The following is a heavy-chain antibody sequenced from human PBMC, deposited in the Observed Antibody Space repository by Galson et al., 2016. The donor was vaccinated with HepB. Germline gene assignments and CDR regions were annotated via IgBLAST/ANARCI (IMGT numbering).Heavy chain of an antibody. CDR2: IGGGGGSP. D-gene: IGHD2-15*01. CDR1: GFTFSNFA. Sequence: SLRLSCAASGFTFSNFAMSWVRQAPGKGLEWVSAIGGGGGSPSYADSVKGRFTISRDNSKNTLYLEMNSLRAEDTAVYYCARNAQDSPYYGMDVWGQGTTVTVSS. CDR3: ARNAQDSPYYGMDV. V-gene: IGHV3-23*01. J-gene: IGHJ6*02.